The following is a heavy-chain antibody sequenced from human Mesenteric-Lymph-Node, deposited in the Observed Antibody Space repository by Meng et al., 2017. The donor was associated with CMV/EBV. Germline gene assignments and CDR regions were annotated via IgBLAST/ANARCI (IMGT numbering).Heavy chain of an antibody. J-gene: IGHJ6*02. CDR2: IYPNSGNT. D-gene: IGHD3-10*01. CDR3: ARGGSYYYGSGNNGGGMDV. CDR1: GGTFSSYA. V-gene: IGHV1-8*03. Sequence: ASVKVSCKASGGTFSSYAISWVRQAPGQGLEWMGWIYPNSGNTGYAQKFQGRVTITRNTSISTAYMELSSLRSEDTAVYYCARGGSYYYGSGNNGGGMDVWGQGTTVTVSS.